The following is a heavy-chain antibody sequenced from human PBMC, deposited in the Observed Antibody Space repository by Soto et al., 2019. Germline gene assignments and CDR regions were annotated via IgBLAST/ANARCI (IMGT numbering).Heavy chain of an antibody. CDR2: ISAYNGNT. V-gene: IGHV1-18*01. Sequence: ASVKVSCKASGGTFSSYAISWVRQAPGQGLEWMGWISAYNGNTNYAQKLQGRVTMTTDTSTSTAYMELRSLRSDDTAVYYCARSSYPSWFDPWGQGTLVTVSS. J-gene: IGHJ5*02. CDR3: ARSSYPSWFDP. CDR1: GGTFSSYA.